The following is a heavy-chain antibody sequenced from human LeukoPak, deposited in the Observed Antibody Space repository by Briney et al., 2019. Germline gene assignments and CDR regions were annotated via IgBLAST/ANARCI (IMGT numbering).Heavy chain of an antibody. CDR1: GLPSSKPG. Sequence: GGSLGPPGAPSGLPSSKPGRGWFRKPQGKGWGWVGGFKSKTDGGTTDYAAPVNGRFTISRDDSKNTLYLQMNSLKTEDTAVYYCTTLTQSVPAAQLGNDYWGQGTLVTVSS. V-gene: IGHV3-15*01. D-gene: IGHD2-2*01. CDR2: FKSKTDGGTT. J-gene: IGHJ4*02. CDR3: TTLTQSVPAAQLGNDY.